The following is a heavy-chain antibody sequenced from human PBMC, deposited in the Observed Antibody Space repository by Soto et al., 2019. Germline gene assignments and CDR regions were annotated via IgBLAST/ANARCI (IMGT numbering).Heavy chain of an antibody. CDR2: ISYDGSNK. D-gene: IGHD3-3*01. V-gene: IGHV3-30*18. J-gene: IGHJ6*02. CDR3: AKDDTIFGEYYYYYYGMDV. CDR1: GFTFSSYG. Sequence: GGSLRLSCAASGFTFSSYGMHCVRQAPGKGLEWVAVISYDGSNKYYADSVKGRFTISRDNSKNTLYLQMNSLRAEDTAVYYCAKDDTIFGEYYYYYYGMDVWGQGTTVTVSS.